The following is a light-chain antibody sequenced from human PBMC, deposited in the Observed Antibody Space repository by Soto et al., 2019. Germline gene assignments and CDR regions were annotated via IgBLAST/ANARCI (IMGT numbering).Light chain of an antibody. J-gene: IGLJ3*02. CDR2: EVN. CDR1: GGDVGNYDL. V-gene: IGLV2-23*02. CDR3: QSYDIGVSAWV. Sequence: QSVLTQPASVSGSPGQSITISCAGSGGDVGNYDLLSWYQKIPGKAPKLIIFEVNRRPSGVSDRFSGSKSATSASLAITALQAEDEANYSCQSYDIGVSAWVFGGGTKLTVL.